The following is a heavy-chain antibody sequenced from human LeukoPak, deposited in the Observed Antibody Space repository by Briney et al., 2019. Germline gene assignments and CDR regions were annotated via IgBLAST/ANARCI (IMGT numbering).Heavy chain of an antibody. CDR1: GFTFSSYA. Sequence: GGSLRLSCATSGFTFSSYAMSWVRQAPGKGLEWVSAISGSGGSTYYADSVKGRFTISRDNSKNTLYLQMNSLRSEDTAVYYCAKDAPVNIVGVPAANSWGQGTLVTVSS. V-gene: IGHV3-23*01. CDR2: ISGSGGST. CDR3: AKDAPVNIVGVPAANS. J-gene: IGHJ4*02. D-gene: IGHD2-2*01.